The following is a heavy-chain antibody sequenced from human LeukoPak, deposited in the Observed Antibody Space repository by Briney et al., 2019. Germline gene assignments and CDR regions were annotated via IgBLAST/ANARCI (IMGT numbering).Heavy chain of an antibody. CDR2: IKSKTTGGTI. CDR1: GFILSNAW. CDR3: TAWDYVDF. J-gene: IGHJ4*02. D-gene: IGHD1-26*01. V-gene: IGHV3-15*01. Sequence: GGSLRLSCVGSGFILSNAWMSWVRQAPGKGLEWVGRIKSKTTGGTIDYAAPVKGRFTISRDDSKNTLYLQMNSLKAEDTAVYYCTAWDYVDFWGQGTLVTVSS.